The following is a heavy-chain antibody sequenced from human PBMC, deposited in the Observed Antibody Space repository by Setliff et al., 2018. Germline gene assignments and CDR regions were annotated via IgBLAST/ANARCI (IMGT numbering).Heavy chain of an antibody. V-gene: IGHV3-74*01. CDR1: GFTFSSYW. CDR3: AKVRRSAWSIVYYYMDV. Sequence: GGSLRLSCAASGFTFSSYWMHWVRQAPGKGLVWVSRINTNGDSTTNADSVKGRFTISRDNAKNTLYLQMNSLRAEDTAVYYCAKVRRSAWSIVYYYMDVWGKGTTVTVSS. D-gene: IGHD6-13*01. J-gene: IGHJ6*03. CDR2: INTNGDST.